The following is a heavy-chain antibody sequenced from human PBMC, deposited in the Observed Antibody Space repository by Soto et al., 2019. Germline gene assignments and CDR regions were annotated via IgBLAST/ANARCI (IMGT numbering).Heavy chain of an antibody. CDR2: IDPSDSYT. CDR3: ASYDSPYYYGMDV. V-gene: IGHV5-10-1*01. J-gene: IGHJ6*02. Sequence: PGESLKISCKGSGYRLTSYWIIWVRQMPGKGLEWMGRIDPSDSYTNYGPSFQGHVTISADKSISTAYLQWSSLKASDTAIYYCASYDSPYYYGMDVWGQGTTVTVSS. CDR1: GYRLTSYW. D-gene: IGHD3-3*01.